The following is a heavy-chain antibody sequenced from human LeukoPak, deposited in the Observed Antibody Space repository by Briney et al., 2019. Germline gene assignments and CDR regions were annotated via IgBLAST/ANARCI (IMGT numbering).Heavy chain of an antibody. CDR3: ATDYYDSN. D-gene: IGHD3-10*01. Sequence: GGSLRLSCAASGFTFSSYAMHWVRQAPGKGLEWVAVISYDGSNKYYADSVKGRFTTSRDNPKNTLYLQMNSLRAEDTAVYYCATDYYDSNWGQGTLVTVSS. J-gene: IGHJ4*02. CDR2: ISYDGSNK. V-gene: IGHV3-30-3*01. CDR1: GFTFSSYA.